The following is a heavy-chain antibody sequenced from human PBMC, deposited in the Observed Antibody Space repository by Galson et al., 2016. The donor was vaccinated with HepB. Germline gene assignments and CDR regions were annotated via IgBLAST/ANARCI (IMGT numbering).Heavy chain of an antibody. CDR2: ISFDGDDK. D-gene: IGHD3-3*01. CDR3: ARSKAQFSEWVSYAMDV. J-gene: IGHJ6*02. Sequence: SLRLSCAASGFTFRSHGMHWVRQAPGKGLEWVAVISFDGDDKYYAEAVKGRFTISRDNAKNTLFLQMDSLRPDDTAVYYCARSKAQFSEWVSYAMDVWGQWTAVTVSS. CDR1: GFTFRSHG. V-gene: IGHV3-30*03.